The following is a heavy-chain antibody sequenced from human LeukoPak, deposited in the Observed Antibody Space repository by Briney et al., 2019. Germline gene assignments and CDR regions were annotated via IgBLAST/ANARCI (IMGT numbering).Heavy chain of an antibody. CDR1: GGSFSGYY. Sequence: SETLSLTCAVYGGSFSGYYWSWIRQPPGKGLEWIGEINHSGSTYYNPSLKSRVTISVDTSKNQFSLKLSSVTAADTAVYYCARRRQWRHFDYWGQGTLVTVSS. J-gene: IGHJ4*02. CDR3: ARRRQWRHFDY. D-gene: IGHD6-19*01. CDR2: INHSGST. V-gene: IGHV4-34*01.